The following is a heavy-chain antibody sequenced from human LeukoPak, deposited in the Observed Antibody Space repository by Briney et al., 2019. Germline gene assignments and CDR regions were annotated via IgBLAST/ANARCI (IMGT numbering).Heavy chain of an antibody. V-gene: IGHV4-39*01. CDR1: GGSISSSSAY. CDR3: VSPRGFSYGYFDY. D-gene: IGHD5-18*01. J-gene: IGHJ4*02. Sequence: SETLSLTCTVSGGSISSSSAYWGWIRQPPGKGLVWIRSIYYSKNTYYNPSLKTRVTISADTSMNQFSLSLGAVSATDTAVYYCVSPRGFSYGYFDYWGQGTLVTVSS. CDR2: IYYSKNT.